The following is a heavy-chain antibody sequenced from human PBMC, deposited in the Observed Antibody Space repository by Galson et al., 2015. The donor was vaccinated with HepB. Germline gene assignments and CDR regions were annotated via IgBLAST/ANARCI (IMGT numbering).Heavy chain of an antibody. CDR2: ISGSGGST. D-gene: IGHD2-21*02. J-gene: IGHJ4*02. CDR3: AKDRGVVVTAIPYD. Sequence: SLRLSCAASGFTFSSYAMRWVRQAPGKGLECVSGISGSGGSTYYADSVKGRFTISRDNSKNTLYLQMNSLRAEDTAVYYCAKDRGVVVTAIPYDWDQGTLVTVSS. V-gene: IGHV3-23*01. CDR1: GFTFSSYA.